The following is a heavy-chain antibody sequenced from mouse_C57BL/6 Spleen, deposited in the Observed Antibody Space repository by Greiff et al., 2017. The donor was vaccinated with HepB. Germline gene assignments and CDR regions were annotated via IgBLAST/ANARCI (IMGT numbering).Heavy chain of an antibody. CDR3: ARKTGSSYWYFDV. Sequence: DVQLQESGPGLVKPSQSLSLTCSVTGYSITSGYYWNWIRQFPGNKLEWMGYISYDGSNNYNPSLKNRISITRDTSKNQFFLKLNSVTTEDTATYYCARKTGSSYWYFDVWGTGTTVTVSS. D-gene: IGHD4-1*01. CDR1: GYSITSGYY. J-gene: IGHJ1*03. CDR2: ISYDGSN. V-gene: IGHV3-6*01.